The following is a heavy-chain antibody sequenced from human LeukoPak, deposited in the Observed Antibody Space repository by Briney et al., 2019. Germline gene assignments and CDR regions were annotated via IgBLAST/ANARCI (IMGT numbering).Heavy chain of an antibody. J-gene: IGHJ5*02. CDR3: ARDSYSSSWYNWFDP. Sequence: SETLSLTCTLSGRSISSYYWRWIRQPPGKGLEWIGYIYYSGSTNYNPSLKSRVTISVDTSKNQFSLKLSSVTAADTAVYYCARDSYSSSWYNWFDPWGQGTLVTVSS. CDR1: GRSISSYY. D-gene: IGHD6-13*01. CDR2: IYYSGST. V-gene: IGHV4-59*01.